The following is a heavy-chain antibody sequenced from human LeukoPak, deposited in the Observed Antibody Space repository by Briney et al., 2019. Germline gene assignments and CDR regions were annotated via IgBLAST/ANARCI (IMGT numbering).Heavy chain of an antibody. Sequence: GGSLRLSCAASGFTFSGYAMNWVRQAPGKGLEWVAVISFDGSNKYYADSVKGRSTISRDNSKKTLYLQMNSLRAEDTAVYYCAKEPASSGWFDPWGQGTLVAVSS. CDR3: AKEPASSGWFDP. J-gene: IGHJ5*02. V-gene: IGHV3-30*04. D-gene: IGHD6-19*01. CDR1: GFTFSGYA. CDR2: ISFDGSNK.